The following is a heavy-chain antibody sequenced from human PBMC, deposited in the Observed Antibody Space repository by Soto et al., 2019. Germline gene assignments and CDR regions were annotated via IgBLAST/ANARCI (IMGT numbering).Heavy chain of an antibody. Sequence: QVQVQESGPGLVKPSQTLSLKCSVSGGSIGSRDYYWSWIRQHPEKGLEWIGSIYYNGNTHYNPSLRGRPTMSLDTSMNEFSLKLTSVTAADTAVYYCARDKGGAALKGSGMDVWGQGTTVTVS. V-gene: IGHV4-31*02. CDR3: ARDKGGAALKGSGMDV. D-gene: IGHD3-10*01. CDR1: GGSIGSRDYY. CDR2: IYYNGNT. J-gene: IGHJ6*02.